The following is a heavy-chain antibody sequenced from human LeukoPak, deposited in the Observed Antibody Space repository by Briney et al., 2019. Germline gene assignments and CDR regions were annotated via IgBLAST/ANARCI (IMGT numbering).Heavy chain of an antibody. CDR1: GFTFSSYG. D-gene: IGHD2-15*01. CDR3: AKEYCSGGSCYRNFDY. J-gene: IGHJ4*02. V-gene: IGHV3-30*02. Sequence: GGSLRLSCAASGFTFSSYGMHWVRQAPGKGLEWVAVIRYDGSNKYYADSVKGRFTISRDNSKNTLYLQMNSLRAEDTAVYYCAKEYCSGGSCYRNFDYWGQGTLVTVSS. CDR2: IRYDGSNK.